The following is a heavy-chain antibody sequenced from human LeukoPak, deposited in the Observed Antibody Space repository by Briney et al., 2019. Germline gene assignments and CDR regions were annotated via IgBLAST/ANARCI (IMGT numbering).Heavy chain of an antibody. D-gene: IGHD3-22*01. Sequence: ASVKVSCKASGYTFTSYAMNWVRQAPGQGLACMGWINTNTGNPTYAQGFTGRFVFSLDTSVSTAYLQISSLKAEDTAVYYCARDHYYDSSGRARQFDYWGQGTLVTVSS. CDR2: INTNTGNP. J-gene: IGHJ4*02. V-gene: IGHV7-4-1*02. CDR1: GYTFTSYA. CDR3: ARDHYYDSSGRARQFDY.